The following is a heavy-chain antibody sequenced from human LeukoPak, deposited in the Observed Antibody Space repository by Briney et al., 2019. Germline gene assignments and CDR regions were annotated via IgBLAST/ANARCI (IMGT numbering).Heavy chain of an antibody. Sequence: ASVKVSCKASGYTFTGYYMHWVRQAPGQGLEWMGWINPNSGGTNYAQKFQGRVTMTRDTPISTAYVELSRLRSDDTAVYYCARLGYCSSTSCWGYYYYMDVWGKGTTVTVSS. D-gene: IGHD2-2*01. V-gene: IGHV1-2*02. CDR3: ARLGYCSSTSCWGYYYYMDV. J-gene: IGHJ6*03. CDR1: GYTFTGYY. CDR2: INPNSGGT.